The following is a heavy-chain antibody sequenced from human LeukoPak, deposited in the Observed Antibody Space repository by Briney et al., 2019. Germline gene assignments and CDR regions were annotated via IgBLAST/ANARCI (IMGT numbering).Heavy chain of an antibody. V-gene: IGHV3-30*02. J-gene: IGHJ4*02. CDR2: IRYDGSNK. Sequence: GGSLRLSCAASGFTFSSYGMHWVRQAPGKGLGWVAFIRYDGSNKYYADSVKGRFTISRDNSKNTLYLQMNSLRPEDTAVYYCAKPLDSSGYVLDFWGQGTLVTVSS. CDR3: AKPLDSSGYVLDF. CDR1: GFTFSSYG. D-gene: IGHD3-22*01.